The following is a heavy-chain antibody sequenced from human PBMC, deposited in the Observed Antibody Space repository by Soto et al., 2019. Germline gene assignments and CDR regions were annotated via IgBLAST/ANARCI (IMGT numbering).Heavy chain of an antibody. CDR1: GYTFTGYA. CDR3: ARAVAVPADFDY. Sequence: QVQVVQSGAEEKKPGAPVKVSCTASGYTFTGYAIHWVRQAPGQRLEWMGWINAGNGNTKYSQKFQGRVTITRDTSASTAYMELSSLRSEDTAVYYCARAVAVPADFDYWGQGTLVTVSS. V-gene: IGHV1-3*05. J-gene: IGHJ4*02. D-gene: IGHD6-19*01. CDR2: INAGNGNT.